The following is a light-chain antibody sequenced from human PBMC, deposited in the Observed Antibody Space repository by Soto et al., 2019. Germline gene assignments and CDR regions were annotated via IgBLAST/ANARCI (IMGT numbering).Light chain of an antibody. CDR1: QSISSN. J-gene: IGKJ4*01. CDR2: RTS. Sequence: EIVMTQSPATLSVSPGERATLSCRASQSISSNLAWYQQKPGQAPRLLMFRTSSRATGFPARFSGSGSGTEFNSAISSLLSEDFGVEYYQQYNNWPRATFGGGTKVYIK. CDR3: QQYNNWPRAT. V-gene: IGKV3-15*01.